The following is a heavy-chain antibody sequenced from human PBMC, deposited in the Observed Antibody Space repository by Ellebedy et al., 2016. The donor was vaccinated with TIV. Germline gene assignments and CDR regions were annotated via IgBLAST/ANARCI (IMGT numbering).Heavy chain of an antibody. Sequence: GESLKISCTASGFTVSGGWMNWVRQAPGKGLDWVAAINQDGSAKYYVDSVKGRFIISRDNTKNSLHLQMNSLRVEDTAIYFCAKDSGRSGWISDYWGQGTLVTVSS. CDR2: INQDGSAK. V-gene: IGHV3-7*03. D-gene: IGHD3-10*01. CDR3: AKDSGRSGWISDY. CDR1: GFTVSGGW. J-gene: IGHJ4*02.